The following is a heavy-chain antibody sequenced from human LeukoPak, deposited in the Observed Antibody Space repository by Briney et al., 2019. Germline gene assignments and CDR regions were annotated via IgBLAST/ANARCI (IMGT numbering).Heavy chain of an antibody. CDR3: ARGRKTYYYGSGSSDD. CDR2: IYTSGST. Sequence: PSQTLSLTCTVSGGSISSGSYYWSWIRQPAGKGLEWIGRIYTSGSTNYNPSLKSRVTISVDTSKNQFSLKLSSVTAADTAVCYCARGRKTYYYGSGSSDDWGQGTLVTVSS. V-gene: IGHV4-61*02. D-gene: IGHD3-10*01. CDR1: GGSISSGSYY. J-gene: IGHJ4*02.